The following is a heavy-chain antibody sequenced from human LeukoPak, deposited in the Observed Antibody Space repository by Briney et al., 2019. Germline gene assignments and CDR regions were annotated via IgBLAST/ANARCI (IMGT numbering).Heavy chain of an antibody. D-gene: IGHD2-15*01. V-gene: IGHV3-23*01. CDR3: AKVSSPTGYCGGGSCAFDY. Sequence: PGGSLRLSCAASGFTFSSYAMSWVRQAPGKGLEWVSGIISSGGRTYYGDSVKGRFIISRDNSKNTLSLQMNSLRAEDTAVYYCAKVSSPTGYCGGGSCAFDYWGQGTLVTVSS. CDR2: IISSGGRT. J-gene: IGHJ4*02. CDR1: GFTFSSYA.